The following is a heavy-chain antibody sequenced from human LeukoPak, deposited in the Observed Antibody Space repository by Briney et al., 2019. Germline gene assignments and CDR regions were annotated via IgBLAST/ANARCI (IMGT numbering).Heavy chain of an antibody. CDR1: GLTFSSYW. CDR3: ARRTGSYFDSSGYPDY. D-gene: IGHD3-22*01. CDR2: IRQDGSEK. J-gene: IGHJ4*02. V-gene: IGHV3-7*01. Sequence: GGSLRLSCAASGLTFSSYWMSWVRQAPGKGLEWVANIRQDGSEKYYVDSVKGRLTISRDNAKNSLYLQMNSLRAEDTAIYYCARRTGSYFDSSGYPDYWGQGTLVTVSS.